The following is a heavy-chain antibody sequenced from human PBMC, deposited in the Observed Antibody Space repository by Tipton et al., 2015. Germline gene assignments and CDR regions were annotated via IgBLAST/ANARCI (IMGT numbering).Heavy chain of an antibody. J-gene: IGHJ4*02. Sequence: TLSLTCNVSGGSISSGGYYWNWIRQHPGKGLEWIGYIYYSGSTNYNPSLKSRVTISVDTSKNHFSLRLSSVTAADTAVYYCARYRMGVDYRGQGTLVTVSS. V-gene: IGHV4-31*03. CDR3: ARYRMGVDY. D-gene: IGHD3-16*01. CDR1: GGSISSGGYY. CDR2: IYYSGST.